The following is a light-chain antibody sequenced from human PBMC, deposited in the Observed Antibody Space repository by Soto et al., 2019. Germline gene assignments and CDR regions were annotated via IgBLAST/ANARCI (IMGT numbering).Light chain of an antibody. CDR3: QHYSNWPPWT. CDR2: GAS. V-gene: IGKV3-15*01. CDR1: QSVSSN. J-gene: IGKJ1*01. Sequence: EIVMTQSPATLSVSPGERATLSCRASQSVSSNLAWYQQKPGQAPRLLIYGASTRATGIPARFSGSGSGTQFTLAISSLQAEDFAVHYCQHYSNWPPWTLGQGTKVEIK.